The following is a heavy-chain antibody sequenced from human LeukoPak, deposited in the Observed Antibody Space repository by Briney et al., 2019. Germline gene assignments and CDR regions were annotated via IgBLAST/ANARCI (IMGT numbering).Heavy chain of an antibody. V-gene: IGHV3-20*01. CDR2: INWNGGST. D-gene: IGHD6-13*01. CDR3: ARAYSSSWYQLDY. CDR1: GFTFSDYW. J-gene: IGHJ4*02. Sequence: GGSLRLSCAASGFTFSDYWMHWVRQAPGKGLEWVSGINWNGGSTGYADSVKGRFTISRDNAKNSLYLQMNSLRAEDTALYHCARAYSSSWYQLDYWGQGTLVTVSS.